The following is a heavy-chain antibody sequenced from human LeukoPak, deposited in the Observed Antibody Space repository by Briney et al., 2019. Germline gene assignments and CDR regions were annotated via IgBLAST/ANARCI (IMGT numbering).Heavy chain of an antibody. J-gene: IGHJ5*02. V-gene: IGHV3-23*01. CDR2: ISGSGGST. D-gene: IGHD1-26*01. Sequence: GGTLRLSCAASGFTFSSYGMSWVRQAPGKGLEWVSAISGSGGSTYYADSVKGRFTTSRDSSKNTLYLQMNSLRAEDTAVYYCATSGGSYWSWGQGTLVTVSS. CDR1: GFTFSSYG. CDR3: ATSGGSYWS.